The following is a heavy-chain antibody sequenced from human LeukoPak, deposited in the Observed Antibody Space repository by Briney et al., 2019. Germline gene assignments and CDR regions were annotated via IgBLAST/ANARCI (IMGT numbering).Heavy chain of an antibody. CDR2: IYSGGTT. V-gene: IGHV3-53*01. Sequence: PGGSLRLSCAASGFTVSSDYMSWVRQAPGKGLEWVSVIYSGGTTYHADSVKGRFTISRDGSGNTLYLQMNSLRAEDTAVYYCARDWCGGGSCYYFDHWGQGTLVTVSS. CDR1: GFTVSSDY. J-gene: IGHJ4*02. CDR3: ARDWCGGGSCYYFDH. D-gene: IGHD2-15*01.